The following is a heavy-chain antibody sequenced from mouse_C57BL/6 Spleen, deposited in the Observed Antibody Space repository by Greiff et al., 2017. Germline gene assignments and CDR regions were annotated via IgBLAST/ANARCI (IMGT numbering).Heavy chain of an antibody. CDR1: GYTFTSYW. D-gene: IGHD2-1*01. CDR2: INPSSGYT. Sequence: VQLQQSGAELAKPGASVKLSCTASGYTFTSYWMHWVKQRPVQGLEWIGYINPSSGYTKYNQKFKDKATLSADKSSSTAYMQLSSLTYEDSAVYYCARWNIYYGKDGGVFDYWGQGTTLTVSS. V-gene: IGHV1-7*01. J-gene: IGHJ2*01. CDR3: ARWNIYYGKDGGVFDY.